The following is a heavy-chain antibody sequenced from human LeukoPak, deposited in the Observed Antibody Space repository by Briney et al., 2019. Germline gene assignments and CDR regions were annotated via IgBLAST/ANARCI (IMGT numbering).Heavy chain of an antibody. V-gene: IGHV1-18*01. CDR3: ATALITIFGVV. CDR1: GYTFTSYG. Sequence: VASVKVSCKASGYTFTSYGISWVRQAPGQGLEWMGWIGAYNGNTNYAQKLQGRVTMTTDTSTSTAYMELRSLRSDDTAVYYCATALITIFGVVWGQGTLVTVSS. D-gene: IGHD3-3*01. CDR2: IGAYNGNT. J-gene: IGHJ4*02.